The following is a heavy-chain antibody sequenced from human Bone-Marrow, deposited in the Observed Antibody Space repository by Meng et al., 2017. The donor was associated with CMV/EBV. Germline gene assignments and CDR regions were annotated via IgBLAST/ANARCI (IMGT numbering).Heavy chain of an antibody. V-gene: IGHV3-21*01. CDR3: ARKAYSRGFDY. CDR2: ISFSDSYI. D-gene: IGHD6-13*01. Sequence: GESLKISCAASGFTSSSYSMNWVRQAPGKGLEWVSSISFSDSYIYYADSVKGRFTISRDNAKNSLYLQMNSLRAEDTAVYYCARKAYSRGFDYWGQGTLVTVSS. CDR1: GFTSSSYS. J-gene: IGHJ4*02.